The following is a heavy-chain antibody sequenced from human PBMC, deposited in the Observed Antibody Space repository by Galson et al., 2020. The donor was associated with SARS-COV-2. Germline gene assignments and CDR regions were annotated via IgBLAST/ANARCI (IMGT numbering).Heavy chain of an antibody. D-gene: IGHD2-21*02. CDR2: ISYDGSNK. J-gene: IGHJ4*02. V-gene: IGHV3-30*18. CDR1: GFSFSNYA. CDR3: AKDLPYCGGDCPPTFDY. Sequence: GGSLRLSCAASGFSFSNYAMSWVHQAPGKGLEWVAVISYDGSNKYYADSVKGRLTISRDNSKNTLYLQMNSLRAEDTAVYYCAKDLPYCGGDCPPTFDYWGQGTLVTVSS.